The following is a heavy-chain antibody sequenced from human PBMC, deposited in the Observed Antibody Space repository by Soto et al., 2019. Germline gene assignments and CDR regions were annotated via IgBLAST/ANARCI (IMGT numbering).Heavy chain of an antibody. CDR2: IIPISGTT. CDR3: ARVRCFNGLCHTADYGMDV. CDR1: GDVFRSYG. V-gene: IGHV1-69*13. Sequence: SVKVSCKASGDVFRSYGINWVRQAPGQGLEWMGGIIPISGTTNYAQKFQGRVAITADESTDTVYMELSRLRSEDTAVYFCARVRCFNGLCHTADYGMDVWGQGTTVTVS. D-gene: IGHD2-8*01. J-gene: IGHJ6*02.